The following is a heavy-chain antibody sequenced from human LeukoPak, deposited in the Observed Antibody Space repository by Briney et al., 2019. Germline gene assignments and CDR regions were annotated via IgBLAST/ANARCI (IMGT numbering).Heavy chain of an antibody. CDR2: ISAYDGNT. D-gene: IGHD3-10*01. Sequence: ASVKVSCKASGYTFTSYGISWLRQAPGQGLEWMGWISAYDGNTNYAQKLQGRLTMTTDTSTSTAYMELRSLRSDDTAVYYCARDLSYGSGSLWGQGTLVTVSS. J-gene: IGHJ4*02. CDR3: ARDLSYGSGSL. CDR1: GYTFTSYG. V-gene: IGHV1-18*01.